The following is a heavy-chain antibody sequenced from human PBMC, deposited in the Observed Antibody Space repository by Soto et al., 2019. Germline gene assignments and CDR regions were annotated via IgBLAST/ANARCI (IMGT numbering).Heavy chain of an antibody. CDR1: GGTFSSYA. J-gene: IGHJ4*02. D-gene: IGHD3-22*01. CDR3: ASYYNSSGYSQYNY. CDR2: IIPIFGTA. Sequence: SVKVSCKASGGTFSSYAISWVRQAPGQGLEWMGGIIPIFGTANYAQKFQGRVTITADESTSTAYMELSSLRSEDTAVYYCASYYNSSGYSQYNYWGQGTLVTVSS. V-gene: IGHV1-69*13.